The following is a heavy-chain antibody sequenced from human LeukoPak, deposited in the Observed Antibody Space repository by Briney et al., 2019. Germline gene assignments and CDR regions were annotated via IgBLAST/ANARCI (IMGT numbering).Heavy chain of an antibody. CDR2: IYTSGST. V-gene: IGHV4-61*02. J-gene: IGHJ4*02. Sequence: SQTLSLTCTVAGGSISSGSYYWGWIREPAGKGLEWIGRIYTSGSTNYNPSLKSRVTKSVDTSKDQFSLKLSSVTAADTAVYYCARAYYYDSSGYSTFDYWGQGTLVTVSS. CDR1: GGSISSGSYY. CDR3: ARAYYYDSSGYSTFDY. D-gene: IGHD3-22*01.